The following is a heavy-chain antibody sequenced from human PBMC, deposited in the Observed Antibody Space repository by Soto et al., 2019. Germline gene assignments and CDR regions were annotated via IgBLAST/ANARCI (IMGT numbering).Heavy chain of an antibody. CDR2: ITASRGTT. D-gene: IGHD1-7*01. V-gene: IGHV3-23*01. CDR1: GFTFSRYS. J-gene: IGHJ3*02. Sequence: EVKLLESGGGLVQPGGSLRLSCAASGFTFSRYSMSWVRQAPVKGLEWVSHITASRGTTYYADSVKGRFTISRDSSRNTLYLQMNSLRAEDTALYYCAKCLQVNWNYDAFHIWGQGTMVTVSS. CDR3: AKCLQVNWNYDAFHI.